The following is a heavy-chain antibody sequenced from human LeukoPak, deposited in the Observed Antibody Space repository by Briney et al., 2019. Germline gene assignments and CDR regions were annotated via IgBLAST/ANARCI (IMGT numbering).Heavy chain of an antibody. CDR3: AHSPPYVWGSYREFDY. J-gene: IGHJ4*02. D-gene: IGHD3-16*02. Sequence: SGPTLVNPTQTLTLTCTFSGFSLSTSGVGVGWIRQPPGKALEWLALIYWDDDKRYSPSLKSRLTITKDTSKNQVVLTLTNMDPVDTATYYCAHSPPYVWGSYREFDYWGQGTLVTVSS. CDR1: GFSLSTSGVG. V-gene: IGHV2-5*02. CDR2: IYWDDDK.